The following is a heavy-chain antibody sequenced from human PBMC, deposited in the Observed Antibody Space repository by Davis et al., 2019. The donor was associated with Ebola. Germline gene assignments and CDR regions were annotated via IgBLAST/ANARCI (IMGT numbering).Heavy chain of an antibody. J-gene: IGHJ4*02. CDR3: ARGTGY. Sequence: GESLKISCVASGFNFKDYGMSWVRQAPGKGLEWVANIKQDGSEKYYVDSVKGRFTISRDNAKNSLYLQMNSLRAEDTAVYYCARGTGYWGQGTLVTVSS. CDR2: IKQDGSEK. V-gene: IGHV3-7*03. CDR1: GFNFKDYG. D-gene: IGHD1-1*01.